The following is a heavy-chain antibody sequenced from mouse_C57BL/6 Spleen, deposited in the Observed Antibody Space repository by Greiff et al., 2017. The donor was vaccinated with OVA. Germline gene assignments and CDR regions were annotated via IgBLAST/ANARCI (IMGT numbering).Heavy chain of an antibody. CDR1: GFTFSSYA. D-gene: IGHD1-1*01. Sequence: EVKLMESGGGLVKPGGSLKLSCAASGFTFSSYAMSWVRQTPEKRLEWVATISDGGSYTYYPANVKGRFTISRDNAKTNLYLQMSHLKSEDTAMYYCARDSEGTTVVGGYWGQGTTLTVSS. CDR3: ARDSEGTTVVGGY. CDR2: ISDGGSYT. J-gene: IGHJ2*01. V-gene: IGHV5-4*01.